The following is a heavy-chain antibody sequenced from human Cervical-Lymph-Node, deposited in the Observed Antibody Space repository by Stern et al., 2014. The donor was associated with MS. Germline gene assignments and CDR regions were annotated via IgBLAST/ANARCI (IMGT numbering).Heavy chain of an antibody. CDR1: GYTFTSYG. V-gene: IGHV1-18*01. D-gene: IGHD2-15*01. Sequence: VQLVQSGAGVKKPGASVKVSCKASGYTFTSYGISWVRQAPGQGLEWMGRITEYNVKPNYAQKLQGRVTMTTDASTSTAYMELRSMRSDDTAVYYCARGLLGSENAFDIWGQGTMVTVSS. J-gene: IGHJ3*02. CDR3: ARGLLGSENAFDI. CDR2: ITEYNVKP.